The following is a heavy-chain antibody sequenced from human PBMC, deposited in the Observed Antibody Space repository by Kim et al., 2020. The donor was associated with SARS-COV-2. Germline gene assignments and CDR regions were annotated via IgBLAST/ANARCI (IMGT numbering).Heavy chain of an antibody. J-gene: IGHJ3*02. CDR3: ARRRRADAFDI. Sequence: GGSLRLSCAASGFTFSSYEMTWVRQAPGKGLEWVPYVSASGTTMYYADSVRGRFIISRDNARDSLYLQMNSLRAEDTAVYYCARRRRADAFDIWGLGTMVTVSS. CDR1: GFTFSSYE. CDR2: VSASGTTM. V-gene: IGHV3-48*03.